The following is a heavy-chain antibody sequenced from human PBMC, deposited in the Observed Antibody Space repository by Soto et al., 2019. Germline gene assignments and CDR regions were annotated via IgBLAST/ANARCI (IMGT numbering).Heavy chain of an antibody. V-gene: IGHV1-46*01. CDR1: GYTFTSYY. CDR3: ARMQLGYYVKDTLTHPGAFDI. Sequence: ASVKVSCKASGYTFTSYYMHWVRQAPGQGLEWMGIINPSGGSTSYAQKFQGRVTMTRDTSTSTVYMELSSLRSEDTAVYYCARMQLGYYVKDTLTHPGAFDIWGQGTMVTVSS. CDR2: INPSGGST. D-gene: IGHD3-16*01. J-gene: IGHJ3*02.